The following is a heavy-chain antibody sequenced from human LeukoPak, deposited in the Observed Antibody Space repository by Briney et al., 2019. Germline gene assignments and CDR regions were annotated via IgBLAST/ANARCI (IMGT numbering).Heavy chain of an antibody. CDR3: ARGVVGGTYDAFDI. CDR2: IYYSGST. J-gene: IGHJ3*02. CDR1: GGSISSYY. D-gene: IGHD1-26*01. V-gene: IGHV4-59*12. Sequence: SETLSLTCTVSGGSISSYYWSWIRQPPGKGLEWIGYIYYSGSTNYNPSLKSRATISVDTSKNQFSLKLSSVTAADTAVYYCARGVVGGTYDAFDIWGQGTTVTVSS.